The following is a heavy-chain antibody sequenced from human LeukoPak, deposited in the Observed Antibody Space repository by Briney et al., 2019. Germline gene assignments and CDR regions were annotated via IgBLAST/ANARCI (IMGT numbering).Heavy chain of an antibody. Sequence: GASVKVSCKASGYTFTGYYMHWVRQAPGQGLEWMGWINPNSGGTNYAQKFQGRVTMTRDTSISTAYMELSRLRSDDTAVYYCAKDGLLWFGEPATDAFDIWGQGTMVTVSS. J-gene: IGHJ3*02. V-gene: IGHV1-2*02. CDR2: INPNSGGT. D-gene: IGHD3-10*01. CDR1: GYTFTGYY. CDR3: AKDGLLWFGEPATDAFDI.